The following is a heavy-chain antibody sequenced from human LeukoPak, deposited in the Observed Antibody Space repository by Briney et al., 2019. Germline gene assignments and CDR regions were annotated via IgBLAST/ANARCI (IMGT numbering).Heavy chain of an antibody. CDR3: TKDPGHVLRSFDYSEY. J-gene: IGHJ4*02. CDR1: GFTFSTYS. CDR2: ISSNSRYI. D-gene: IGHD3-9*01. Sequence: GGSLRLSCAASGFTFSTYSMNWVRQAPGKGLEWVSSISSNSRYIYYADSVRGRFTISRDNARSSLFLQMNSLRAEDTAVYYCTKDPGHVLRSFDYSEYWGQGTRVTVSS. V-gene: IGHV3-21*01.